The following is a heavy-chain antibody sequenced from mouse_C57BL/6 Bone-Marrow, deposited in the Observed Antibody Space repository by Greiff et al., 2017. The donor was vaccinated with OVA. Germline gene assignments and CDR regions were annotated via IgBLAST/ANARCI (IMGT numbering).Heavy chain of an antibody. D-gene: IGHD2-1*01. Sequence: QVQLKESGAELARPGASVKLSCKASGYTFPSYGISWVKQRTGTGLEWIGEIYPRSGNNYYNEQFKGQATLTADKSSSTAYMELRSLTSEDSAVYFCAREISYGNPGLFAYWGQGTLVTVSA. CDR3: AREISYGNPGLFAY. J-gene: IGHJ3*01. CDR1: GYTFPSYG. CDR2: IYPRSGNN. V-gene: IGHV1-81*01.